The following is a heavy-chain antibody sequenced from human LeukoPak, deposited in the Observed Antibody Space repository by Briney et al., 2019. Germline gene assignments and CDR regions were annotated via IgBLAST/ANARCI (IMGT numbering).Heavy chain of an antibody. CDR2: IRSKVYGGTT. V-gene: IGHV3-49*04. CDR3: TGSFGQLTFFDY. J-gene: IGHJ4*02. CDR1: GFTFGDYA. D-gene: IGHD3-10*01. Sequence: GGSLRLSCTASGFTFGDYAMSWVRQAPGKGLEWVGFIRSKVYGGTTEYAASVKGRFTISRDDSKSIAYLQMNGLKPEDTAVYYCTGSFGQLTFFDYWGQGTLVTVSS.